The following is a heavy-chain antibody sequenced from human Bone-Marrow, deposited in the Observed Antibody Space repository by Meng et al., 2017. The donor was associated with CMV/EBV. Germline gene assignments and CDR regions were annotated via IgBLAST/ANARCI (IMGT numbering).Heavy chain of an antibody. Sequence: SETLSLTCTVSGYSISSGYYWGWIRQPPGKGLEWIGSIYHSGSTYYNPSLKSRVTISVDTSKNQFSLKLSSVTAADTALYYCARHAYIGWSGPWFDPWGQGTQVTVSS. CDR1: GYSISSGYY. J-gene: IGHJ5*02. D-gene: IGHD3-9*01. CDR3: ARHAYIGWSGPWFDP. CDR2: IYHSGST. V-gene: IGHV4-38-2*02.